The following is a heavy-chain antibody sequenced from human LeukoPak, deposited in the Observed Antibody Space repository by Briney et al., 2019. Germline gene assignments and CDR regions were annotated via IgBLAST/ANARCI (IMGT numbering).Heavy chain of an antibody. CDR2: IKVGGSET. CDR3: VRGGRSLDT. D-gene: IGHD2-15*01. CDR1: GFTFSAYW. J-gene: IGHJ5*02. Sequence: PGGSLRLSCVASGFTFSAYWMSWVRQAPGKGPEWVANIKVGGSETHYVDSVKGRFTISRDDAKTSLYLQINSLRAEDTAIYYCVRGGRSLDTWGQGTRVTVSS. V-gene: IGHV3-7*01.